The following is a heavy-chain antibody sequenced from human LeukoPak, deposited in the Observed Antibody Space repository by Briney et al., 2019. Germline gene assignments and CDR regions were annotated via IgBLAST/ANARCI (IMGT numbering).Heavy chain of an antibody. D-gene: IGHD2-21*02. Sequence: GGSLRLSCAASGFTFSSYGMHWVRQAPGKGLEWVAVISDDGSNKYYADSVKGRFTISRDNSKNTLYLQMNSLRAEDTAVYYCAKLSPGRGDQGVDYWGQGTLVTVSS. J-gene: IGHJ4*02. CDR2: ISDDGSNK. V-gene: IGHV3-30*18. CDR1: GFTFSSYG. CDR3: AKLSPGRGDQGVDY.